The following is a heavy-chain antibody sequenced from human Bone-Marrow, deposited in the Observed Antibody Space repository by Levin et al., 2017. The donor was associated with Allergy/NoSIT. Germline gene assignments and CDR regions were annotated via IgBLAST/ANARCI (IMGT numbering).Heavy chain of an antibody. CDR1: GFRFSGFA. D-gene: IGHD3-10*01. CDR3: ASDSSYYHSAVGYFDY. J-gene: IGHJ4*02. CDR2: ISGPGEKT. V-gene: IGHV3-23*01. Sequence: GESLKISCTVSGFRFSGFAMHWVRQAPGKGLEWVSAISGPGEKTYYADSVKGRFTISRDNSKNTLSLQMNNLRVEDTALYYCASDSSYYHSAVGYFDYWGQGTRVTVSS.